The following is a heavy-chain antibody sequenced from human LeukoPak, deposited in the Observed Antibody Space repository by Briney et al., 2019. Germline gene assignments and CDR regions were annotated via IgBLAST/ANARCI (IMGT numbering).Heavy chain of an antibody. CDR1: GYTFTSYY. Sequence: ASVKVSCKASGYTFTSYYMHWVRQAPGQGLEWMGIINPSGGSTSYAQKFQGRVTMTRDMSTSTVYMELSSLRSEDTAVYYCAREQQQLVFAYYYYYMDVWGKGTTVTVSS. CDR3: AREQQQLVFAYYYYYMDV. J-gene: IGHJ6*03. CDR2: INPSGGST. V-gene: IGHV1-46*01. D-gene: IGHD6-13*01.